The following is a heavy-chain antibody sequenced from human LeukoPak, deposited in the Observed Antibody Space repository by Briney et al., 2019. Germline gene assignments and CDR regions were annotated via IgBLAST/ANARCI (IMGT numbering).Heavy chain of an antibody. Sequence: SETLSLTCTVSGGSISGYYWSWIRQPPGKGLEWIGYIYYSGSTNYNPSLKSRVTISVDTSTNHFSLKLSSVTAADTAVYYCARDRDRGEFDYWGQGTLVTVSS. J-gene: IGHJ4*02. CDR3: ARDRDRGEFDY. V-gene: IGHV4-59*12. CDR1: GGSISGYY. CDR2: IYYSGST. D-gene: IGHD3-10*01.